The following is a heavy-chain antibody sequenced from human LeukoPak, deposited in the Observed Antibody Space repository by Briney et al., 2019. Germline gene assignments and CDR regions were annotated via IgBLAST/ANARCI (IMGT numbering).Heavy chain of an antibody. CDR1: GGSISSSSYY. V-gene: IGHV4-39*07. CDR3: AKDIKEAYYYDSSGYSH. J-gene: IGHJ4*02. CDR2: IYYSGST. Sequence: PSETLSLTCTVSGGSISSSSYYWGWIRQPPGKGLEWIGSIYYSGSTYYNPSLKSRVTISVDTSKNQFSLKLSSVTAADTAVYYCAKDIKEAYYYDSSGYSHWGQGTLVTVSS. D-gene: IGHD3-22*01.